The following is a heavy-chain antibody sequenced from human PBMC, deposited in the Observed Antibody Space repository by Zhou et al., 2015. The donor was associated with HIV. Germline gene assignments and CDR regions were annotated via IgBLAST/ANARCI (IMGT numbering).Heavy chain of an antibody. CDR3: ARDVGGEIVATVGSHSPYNWFDP. CDR2: IIPIFGTA. J-gene: IGHJ5*02. Sequence: QVQLVQSGAEVKKPGSSVKVSCKASGGTFSSYAISWVRQAPGQGLEWMGGIIPIFGTANYAQKFQGRVTITADESTSTAYMELSSLRSEDTAVYYCARDVGGEIVATVGSHSPYNWFDPWGQGTLVTVSS. V-gene: IGHV1-69*01. CDR1: GGTFSSYA. D-gene: IGHD5-12*01.